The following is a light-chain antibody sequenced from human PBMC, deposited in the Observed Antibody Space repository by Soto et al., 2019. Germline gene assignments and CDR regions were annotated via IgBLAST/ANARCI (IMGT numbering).Light chain of an antibody. V-gene: IGLV3-1*01. CDR2: QDT. CDR1: KLGAKY. J-gene: IGLJ1*01. Sequence: SYELTQPPSVSVSPGQTATVTCSGDKLGAKYTCWYQQKPGQSPVLLIYQDTKRPSGIPERFSGSNSGNTAXLTIRGTQAVDEASYYCQAWDSSTANVFGTGTKLTVL. CDR3: QAWDSSTANV.